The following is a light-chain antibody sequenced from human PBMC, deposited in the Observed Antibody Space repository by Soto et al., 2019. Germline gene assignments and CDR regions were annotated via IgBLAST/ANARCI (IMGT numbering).Light chain of an antibody. CDR1: SSDVGGRDH. CDR3: CSYTTSTTGV. CDR2: EVS. J-gene: IGLJ1*01. Sequence: QSALTQPTSVSGSPGQSITISCTGTSSDVGGRDHVSWYQQHPGKAPKLMIYEVSNRPSGVSNRFSGSKSGNTASLTISGLQAEDEADYYCCSYTTSTTGVFGTGTKLTV. V-gene: IGLV2-14*01.